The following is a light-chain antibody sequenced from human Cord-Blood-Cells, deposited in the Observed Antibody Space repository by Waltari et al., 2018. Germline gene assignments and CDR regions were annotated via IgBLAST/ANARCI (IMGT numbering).Light chain of an antibody. V-gene: IGKV2-28*01. CDR3: MQALQTPRT. J-gene: IGKJ1*01. Sequence: MVMSHSQLCLPAAAGEPASMPCSSSQSLLHSNGYNYLDWYLQKPGQSPQLLIYLGSNRASGVPDRFSGSGSGTDFTLKISRVEAEDVGVYYCMQALQTPRTFGQGTKVEIK. CDR2: LGS. CDR1: QSLLHSNGYNY.